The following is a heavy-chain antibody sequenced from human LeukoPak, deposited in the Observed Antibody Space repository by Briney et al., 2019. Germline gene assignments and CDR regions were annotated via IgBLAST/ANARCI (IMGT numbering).Heavy chain of an antibody. Sequence: WDTLSLPCTICGVPLNSHYWIWIRQPPARGLEWSGYSYYTGSTNYNPSLKSRVTISVDTSKKQFSLKLSAVTAADTAVYYCARTYYYGSGTMDGWGQATTVTVSS. CDR1: GVPLNSHY. CDR3: ARTYYYGSGTMDG. J-gene: IGHJ6*02. V-gene: IGHV4-59*07. CDR2: SYYTGST. D-gene: IGHD3-10*01.